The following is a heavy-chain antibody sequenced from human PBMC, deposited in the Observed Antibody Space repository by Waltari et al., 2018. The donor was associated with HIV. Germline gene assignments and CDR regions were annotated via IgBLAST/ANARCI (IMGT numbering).Heavy chain of an antibody. D-gene: IGHD6-13*01. Sequence: QVLLVQSGSELKKPGASVKVSCKASGYTFTSYAMHLVRQAPGQGLEWMGWFNPNTGNPTYAQGLTGRFVFSLDTAVRTAYLQISSLKAEDTAVYYCARGNLQLVLSREFDYWGQGTLVTVSS. V-gene: IGHV7-4-1*02. CDR3: ARGNLQLVLSREFDY. CDR2: FNPNTGNP. J-gene: IGHJ4*02. CDR1: GYTFTSYA.